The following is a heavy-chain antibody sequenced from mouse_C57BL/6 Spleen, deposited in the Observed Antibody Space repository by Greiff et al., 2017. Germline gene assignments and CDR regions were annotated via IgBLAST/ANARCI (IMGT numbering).Heavy chain of an antibody. D-gene: IGHD2-2*01. CDR2: IYPGDGDT. V-gene: IGHV1-82*01. J-gene: IGHJ2*01. Sequence: QVQLQQSGPELVKPGASVKISCKASGYAFSSSWMNWVKQRPGKGLEWIGLIYPGDGDTNYNGKFKGKATLTADKSSSTAYMQLSSLTSEDSAVYFCARGVTTNFDYWGQGTTLTVSS. CDR1: GYAFSSSW. CDR3: ARGVTTNFDY.